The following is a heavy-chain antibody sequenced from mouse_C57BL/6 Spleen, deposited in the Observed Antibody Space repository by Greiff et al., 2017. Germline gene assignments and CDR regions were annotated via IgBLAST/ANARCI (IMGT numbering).Heavy chain of an antibody. CDR3: TTSTMVTPFAY. Sequence: EVQLQQSGAELVRPGASVKLSCTASGFNIKDDYMHWVKQRPEQGLEWIGWIDPENGDTESASKFQGKATITADTSSNTAYLQLSSLTSEDTAVYYCTTSTMVTPFAYWGQGTLVTVSA. D-gene: IGHD2-2*01. V-gene: IGHV14-4*01. CDR2: IDPENGDT. J-gene: IGHJ3*01. CDR1: GFNIKDDY.